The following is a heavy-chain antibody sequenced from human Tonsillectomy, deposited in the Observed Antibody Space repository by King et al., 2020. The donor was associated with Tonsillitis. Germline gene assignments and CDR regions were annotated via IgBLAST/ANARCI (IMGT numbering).Heavy chain of an antibody. Sequence: VQLRESGPGLVKPSETLSLTCTVSGGSISDYYWSWIRQPPGKGLAWLGYIFYSGSTNYNPSLKGRVTISVDTSKNQFSLKLSSVTAADTAVYHCARHRNPNWYFDLWGRGTLVTVSS. V-gene: IGHV4-59*08. CDR2: IFYSGST. CDR3: ARHRNPNWYFDL. CDR1: GGSISDYY. J-gene: IGHJ2*01.